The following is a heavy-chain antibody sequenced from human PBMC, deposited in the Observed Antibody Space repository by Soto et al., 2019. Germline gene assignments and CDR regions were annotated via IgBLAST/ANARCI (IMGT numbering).Heavy chain of an antibody. J-gene: IGHJ6*02. CDR1: GLTFSNYA. V-gene: IGHV1-69*01. D-gene: IGHD2-21*01. CDR3: AFRVVVMKDVMAV. CDR2: IVHLYGTT. Sequence: QVPLVQSGAEVKKPGSSVKVSCKSSGLTFSNYAISWVRQAPGQGTEWMGGIVHLYGTTNYAQRFQGRVTPTADESTNPAYMAMRSVTSDDTATYYCAFRVVVMKDVMAVWGQGTTVTVSS.